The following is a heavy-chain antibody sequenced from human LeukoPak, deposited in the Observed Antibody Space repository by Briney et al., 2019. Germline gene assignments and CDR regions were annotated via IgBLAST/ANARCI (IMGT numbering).Heavy chain of an antibody. J-gene: IGHJ4*02. D-gene: IGHD3-3*01. CDR2: IYYSGST. CDR1: GGSISSGDYY. CDR3: ARYYDLYYFDY. Sequence: PSETLSLTCTVSGGSISSGDYYWSWIRQPPGQGLEWIGYIYYSGSTYYNPSLKSRVTISVDTSKNQFPLKLSSVTAADTAVYYCARYYDLYYFDYWGQGTLVTVSS. V-gene: IGHV4-30-4*01.